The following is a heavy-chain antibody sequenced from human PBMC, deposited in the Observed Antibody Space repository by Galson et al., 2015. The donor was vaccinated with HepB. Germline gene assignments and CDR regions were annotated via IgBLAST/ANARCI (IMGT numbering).Heavy chain of an antibody. V-gene: IGHV1-2*02. CDR2: INPNSGGT. D-gene: IGHD3-22*01. J-gene: IGHJ4*02. CDR1: GYTFTGYY. Sequence: SVKVSCKASGYTFTGYYMHWVRQAPGQGLEWMGWINPNSGGTNYAQKFQGRVTMTRDTSISTAYMELSRLRSDDTAVYYCARAYYYDSSGSFYWGQGTLVTVSS. CDR3: ARAYYYDSSGSFY.